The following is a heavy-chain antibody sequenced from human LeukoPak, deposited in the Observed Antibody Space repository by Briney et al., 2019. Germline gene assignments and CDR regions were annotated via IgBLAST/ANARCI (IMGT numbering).Heavy chain of an antibody. CDR3: ARWAYITTGTNYYYSMDV. CDR1: GASISSYY. CDR2: IFTRGST. J-gene: IGHJ6*03. V-gene: IGHV4-4*09. Sequence: PSETLSLTCTVSGASISSYYWSWIRQPPGKGLEWIGYIFTRGSTNYNPSLESRVTISVDTSKKQFSLKLSFVTAADTAVYYCARWAYITTGTNYYYSMDVWGKGTTVTVSS. D-gene: IGHD2-2*01.